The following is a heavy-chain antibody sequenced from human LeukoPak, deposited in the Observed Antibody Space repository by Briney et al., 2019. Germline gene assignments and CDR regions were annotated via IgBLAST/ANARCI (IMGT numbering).Heavy chain of an antibody. CDR3: ASQRGDYGYDY. J-gene: IGHJ4*02. CDR1: GGTFSSYT. CDR2: IIPILSIA. V-gene: IGHV1-69*02. D-gene: IGHD4/OR15-4a*01. Sequence: SVKLSCKASGGTFSSYTISWVRQAPGQGLEWMGRIIPILSIANYAQKFQGRVTITADKSTSTAYMELSSLRSEDTAVYYCASQRGDYGYDYWGQGTLVTVSS.